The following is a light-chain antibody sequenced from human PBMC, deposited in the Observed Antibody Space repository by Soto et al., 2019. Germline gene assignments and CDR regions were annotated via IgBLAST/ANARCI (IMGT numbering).Light chain of an antibody. CDR2: DAS. V-gene: IGKV3-11*01. Sequence: EIVVTQCPVILSLSPGESATLSCRASQSGGTYLDWYQQKPGQAPRLLIYDASNRATGIPARFSGSGTGTDFTLTISSLETEDLAVYYCQPRVKWLTFGGGTKVDIK. J-gene: IGKJ4*01. CDR3: QPRVKWLT. CDR1: QSGGTY.